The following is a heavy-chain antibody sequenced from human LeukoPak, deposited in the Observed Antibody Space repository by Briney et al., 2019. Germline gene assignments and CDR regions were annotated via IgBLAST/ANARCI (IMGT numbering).Heavy chain of an antibody. V-gene: IGHV3-48*03. J-gene: IGHJ4*02. CDR3: VTEMELGGSLSDGFDY. CDR2: IGIDDNNQ. CDR1: GLTFSNYE. D-gene: IGHD1-7*01. Sequence: AGGSLRLSCEASGLTFSNYELHWVRQTAGKGLEWISYIGIDDNNQLYADSVRGRFTISRDNARNSWSLQMNSLRADDTGLYYCVTEMELGGSLSDGFDYWGQGSLVTVSS.